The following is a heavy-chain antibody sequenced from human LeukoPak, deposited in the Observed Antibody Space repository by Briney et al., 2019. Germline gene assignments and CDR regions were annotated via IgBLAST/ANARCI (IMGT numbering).Heavy chain of an antibody. CDR2: IYYSGST. J-gene: IGHJ6*03. V-gene: IGHV4-39*01. D-gene: IGHD6-13*01. CDR3: ARQGQQLVQGDYYYYYMDV. CDR1: GDFLSSGDYY. Sequence: PSETLSLTCTVSGDFLSSGDYYWGWIRQSPGKGLTWIGSIYYSGSTLYNASFESRVTMSVDTSKNQFSLKLRSVTAADTAVYYCARQGQQLVQGDYYYYYMDVWGKGTTVTVSS.